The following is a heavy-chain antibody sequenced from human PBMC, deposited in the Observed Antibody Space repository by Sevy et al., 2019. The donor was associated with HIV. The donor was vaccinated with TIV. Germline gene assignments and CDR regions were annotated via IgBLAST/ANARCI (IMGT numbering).Heavy chain of an antibody. CDR2: ISYDGSNK. Sequence: GGSLRLSCAASGFTFSSYGMHWVRQAPGKGLEWVAVISYDGSNKYYADSVKGRFTISRDNSKNTLYLQMNSLRAEDTAVYYCAKDRILLEWGSYGMDVWGQGTTVTVSS. CDR1: GFTFSSYG. J-gene: IGHJ6*02. CDR3: AKDRILLEWGSYGMDV. D-gene: IGHD3-3*01. V-gene: IGHV3-30*18.